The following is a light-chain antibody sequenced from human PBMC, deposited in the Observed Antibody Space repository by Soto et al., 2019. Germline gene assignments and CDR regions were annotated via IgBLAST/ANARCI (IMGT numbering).Light chain of an antibody. J-gene: IGLJ2*01. V-gene: IGLV2-23*02. Sequence: QSALTQPASVSGSPGQSITISCTGTSSDVGSYNLVSWYQQHPGKAPKLMIYEVSKRPSGVSNRFSGSKSGNTASLTISGLQAEDEADYYSCSNAGSSTLVFGGGTKLTVL. CDR2: EVS. CDR1: SSDVGSYNL. CDR3: CSNAGSSTLV.